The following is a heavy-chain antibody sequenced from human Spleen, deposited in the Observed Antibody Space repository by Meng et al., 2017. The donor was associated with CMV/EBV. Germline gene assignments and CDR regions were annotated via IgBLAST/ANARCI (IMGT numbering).Heavy chain of an antibody. CDR2: IYYSGST. V-gene: IGHV4-31*02. CDR3: ARAVRGKPSFDY. J-gene: IGHJ4*02. D-gene: IGHD4-11*01. CDR1: GDSINSGNYY. Sequence: CNVSGDSINSGNYYWSWVRQPPGKGLEWIGYIYYSGSTYYNPSLKSRVTISVDTSKNQFSLKLSSVTAADTAVYYCARAVRGKPSFDYWGQGTLVPSPQ.